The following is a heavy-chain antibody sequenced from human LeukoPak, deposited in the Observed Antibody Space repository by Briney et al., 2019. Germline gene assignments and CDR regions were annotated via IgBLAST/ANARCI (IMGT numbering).Heavy chain of an antibody. Sequence: SETLSLTCAVYGGSFSGYYWSWIRQPPGKGLEWIGEINHSGSTNYNPSLKSRVTISVDTSKNQFSLKLSSVTAADTAVYYCARRKLYYDSSGYYRYWGQGTLVTVSS. J-gene: IGHJ4*02. V-gene: IGHV4-34*01. CDR3: ARRKLYYDSSGYYRY. CDR2: INHSGST. CDR1: GGSFSGYY. D-gene: IGHD3-22*01.